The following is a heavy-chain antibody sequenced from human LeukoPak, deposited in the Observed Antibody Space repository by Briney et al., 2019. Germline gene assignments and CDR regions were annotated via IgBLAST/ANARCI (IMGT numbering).Heavy chain of an antibody. D-gene: IGHD2-15*01. J-gene: IGHJ5*02. CDR1: GFTFSSYG. V-gene: IGHV3-33*01. CDR2: IWYDGSNQ. Sequence: GGSLRPSCAASGFTFSSYGMHWVRQAPGKGLEWVAVIWYDGSNQYYGDSVKGRFTISRDNSKNTLYLQMNSLRAEDTAVYYCAREVEAATYRGDWFDPWGQGTLVTVSS. CDR3: AREVEAATYRGDWFDP.